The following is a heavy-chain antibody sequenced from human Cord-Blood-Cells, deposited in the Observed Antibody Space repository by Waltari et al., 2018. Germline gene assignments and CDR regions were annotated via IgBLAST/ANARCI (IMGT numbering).Heavy chain of an antibody. CDR2: IRYYGSNK. D-gene: IGHD5-18*01. CDR1: GFTFSSYG. V-gene: IGHV3-30*02. CDR3: APPHSYGFDY. J-gene: IGHJ4*02. Sequence: QVQLVESGGGVVQPGGSLRLSCAASGFTFSSYGMHWVRQAPGKGLEWVAFIRYYGSNKYYADALKGRFTISRDNSKNTLYLQMNSLRAEDTAVYYCAPPHSYGFDYWGQGTLVTVSS.